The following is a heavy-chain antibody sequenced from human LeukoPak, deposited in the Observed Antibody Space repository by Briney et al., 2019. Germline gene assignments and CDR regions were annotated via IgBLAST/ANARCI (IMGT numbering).Heavy chain of an antibody. D-gene: IGHD2-15*01. J-gene: IGHJ4*02. V-gene: IGHV3-11*01. Sequence: GGSLRLSCAACGFFVRDFYMAWIRQRPGKGLEWVSHISTTGNTINYADSVMGRFTISRDTVKESLYLQLTSLTAEDTAVYYCARERWSGGFDYWGQGTLVTVSS. CDR2: ISTTGNTI. CDR1: GFFVRDFY. CDR3: ARERWSGGFDY.